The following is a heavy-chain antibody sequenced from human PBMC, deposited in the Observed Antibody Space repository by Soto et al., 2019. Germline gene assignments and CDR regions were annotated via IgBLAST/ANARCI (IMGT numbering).Heavy chain of an antibody. D-gene: IGHD3-22*01. CDR2: ISGSGGST. V-gene: IGHV3-23*01. CDR3: AKAPYDRNPVGI. Sequence: EVQLLESGGGLVQPGGSLRLSCAASGFTFSSYAMSWVRQAPGKGLEWVSAISGSGGSTYYADSVKGRFTISRDKSNNRLDLQMNSQRAEDKGVYESAKAPYDRNPVGIWGQGTMVTVSS. J-gene: IGHJ4*03. CDR1: GFTFSSYA.